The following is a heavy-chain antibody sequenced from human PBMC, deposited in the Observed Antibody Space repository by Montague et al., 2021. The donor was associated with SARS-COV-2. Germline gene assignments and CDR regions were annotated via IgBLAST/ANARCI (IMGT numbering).Heavy chain of an antibody. CDR2: TYYRSKWYN. CDR1: GDSVSSNSAA. V-gene: IGHV6-1*01. CDR3: ARGLWFGELLSLYYYYGMDV. J-gene: IGHJ6*02. D-gene: IGHD3-10*01. Sequence: CAISGDSVSSNSAAWHWIRQSPSRGLEWLGRTYYRSKWYNDYAVSVKSRITINPDTSKNQFSLQLNSVTPEDTAVYYCARGLWFGELLSLYYYYGMDVWGQGTTVTVSS.